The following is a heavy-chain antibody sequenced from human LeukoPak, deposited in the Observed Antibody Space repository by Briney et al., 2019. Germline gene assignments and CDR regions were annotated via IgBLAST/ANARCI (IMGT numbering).Heavy chain of an antibody. CDR2: IYYSGST. V-gene: IGHV4-61*01. Sequence: SETLSLTCTVSGGSVSSGSYYWSWIRQPPGKGLEWIGYIYYSGSTNYNPSLKSRVTISVDTSKNQFSLKLSSVTAADTAVYYCARDFKVTMVRGVRSDYYYGMDVWGQGTTVTVSS. CDR3: ARDFKVTMVRGVRSDYYYGMDV. J-gene: IGHJ6*02. D-gene: IGHD3-10*01. CDR1: GGSVSSGSYY.